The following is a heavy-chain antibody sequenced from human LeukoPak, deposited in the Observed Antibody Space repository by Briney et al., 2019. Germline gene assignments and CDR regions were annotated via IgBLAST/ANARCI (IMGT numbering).Heavy chain of an antibody. CDR1: GFTFSSYG. V-gene: IGHV3-33*06. D-gene: IGHD3-22*01. Sequence: PAGGSLRPSCAASGFTFSSYGMYWVRQAPGKGLEWVAVIWYDGSNKYYADSVKGRFTISRDNSKNTLYLQMNSLRAEDTAVYYCAKDSSYYDSSGYYDYWGQGTLVTVSS. J-gene: IGHJ4*02. CDR2: IWYDGSNK. CDR3: AKDSSYYDSSGYYDY.